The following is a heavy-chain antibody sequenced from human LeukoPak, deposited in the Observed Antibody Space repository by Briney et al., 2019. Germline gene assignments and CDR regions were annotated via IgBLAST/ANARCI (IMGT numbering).Heavy chain of an antibody. J-gene: IGHJ4*02. D-gene: IGHD1-26*01. CDR1: GFTVSSNY. CDR3: ARVEVGARGYDY. CDR2: IYSGGST. Sequence: GGSLRLSRAASGFTVSSNYMSWVRQAPGKGLEWVSVIYSGGSTYYADSVKGRFTISRDNSKNTLYLQMNSLRAEDTAVYYCARVEVGARGYDYWGQGTLVTVSS. V-gene: IGHV3-53*01.